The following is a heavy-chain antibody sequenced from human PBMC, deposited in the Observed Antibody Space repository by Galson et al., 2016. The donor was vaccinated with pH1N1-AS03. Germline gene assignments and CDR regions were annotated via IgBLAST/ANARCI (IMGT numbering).Heavy chain of an antibody. CDR3: AFWLITATLPLLGDL. D-gene: IGHD2-15*01. Sequence: SLRLSCAASGFSFSSYAMSWVRQAPGKGLDWVSTISGNGGTTYHADSVKGRFTISRDNSKDTVYLQMSSLRVEDTAVYYCAFWLITATLPLLGDLWGPGTLVTISS. CDR2: ISGNGGTT. J-gene: IGHJ5*02. V-gene: IGHV3-23*01. CDR1: GFSFSSYA.